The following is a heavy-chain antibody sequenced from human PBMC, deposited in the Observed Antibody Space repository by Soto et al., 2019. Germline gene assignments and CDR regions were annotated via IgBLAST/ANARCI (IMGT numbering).Heavy chain of an antibody. CDR1: GFTFSSYA. CDR2: ISGSGGST. Sequence: GGSLRLFCAASGFTFSSYAMSWVRQAPGKGLEWVSAISGSGGSTYYADSVKGRLTISRDNSKNTLYLQMNSLKAEDTAVYYCAKPAYDFWTDSYYYYMDVWGKGTTVTVSS. J-gene: IGHJ6*03. V-gene: IGHV3-23*01. CDR3: AKPAYDFWTDSYYYYMDV. D-gene: IGHD3-3*01.